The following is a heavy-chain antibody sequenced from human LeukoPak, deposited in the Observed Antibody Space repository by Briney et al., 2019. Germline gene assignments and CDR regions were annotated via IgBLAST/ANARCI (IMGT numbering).Heavy chain of an antibody. J-gene: IGHJ4*02. CDR3: ARDRITFGEFDY. V-gene: IGHV3-53*01. CDR2: IYSGGNT. CDR1: GFSDRGNY. D-gene: IGHD3-10*01. Sequence: GGSVRLSCAASGFSDRGNYLRWVGQAPWKGLEGVSVIYSGGNTYYADSVKGRFTISRDNSKNRLYLQMNSLSAEDTAVYYCARDRITFGEFDYWGQGTLVTVSS.